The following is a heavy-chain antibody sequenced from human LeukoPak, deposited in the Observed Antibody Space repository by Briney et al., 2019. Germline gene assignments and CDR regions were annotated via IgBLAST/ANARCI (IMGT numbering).Heavy chain of an antibody. V-gene: IGHV4-39*01. D-gene: IGHD5-18*01. J-gene: IGHJ3*02. CDR1: GGSISSSSYY. CDR2: IYYSGST. Sequence: SETLSLTCTVSGGSISSSSYYWGWIRQPPGKGLEWIGSIYYSGSTYYNPSLKSRVTISVDTSKNQFSLKLSSVTAADTAVYYCARHLPTAMALHAFDIWGQGTMVTVSS. CDR3: ARHLPTAMALHAFDI.